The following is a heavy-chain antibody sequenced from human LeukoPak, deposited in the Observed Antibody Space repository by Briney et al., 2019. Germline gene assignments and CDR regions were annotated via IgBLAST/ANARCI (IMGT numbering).Heavy chain of an antibody. D-gene: IGHD3-22*01. Sequence: AASVTVSCKASEYTFTGYYVHWVRQAPGQGLEWMGWINPKSGGTNYVKRFQGRVTMTRDTSISTAYMELTSLRSDDTAVYYCARGSYSDSSGYISFWGQGTLVSVSS. J-gene: IGHJ4*02. CDR1: EYTFTGYY. CDR2: INPKSGGT. CDR3: ARGSYSDSSGYISF. V-gene: IGHV1-2*02.